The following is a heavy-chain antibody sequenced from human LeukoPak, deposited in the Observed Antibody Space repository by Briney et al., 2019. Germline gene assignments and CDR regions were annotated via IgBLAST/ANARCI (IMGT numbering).Heavy chain of an antibody. V-gene: IGHV1-18*01. Sequence: ASVKVSCKASGCTFTSYGISWVRQAPGQGLEWMGWISAYNGNTNYAQKLQGRVTMTTDTSTSTAYMELRSLRSDDTAVYYCARLGSEVRAPYNWFDPWGQGTLVTVSS. J-gene: IGHJ5*02. D-gene: IGHD3-10*01. CDR2: ISAYNGNT. CDR1: GCTFTSYG. CDR3: ARLGSEVRAPYNWFDP.